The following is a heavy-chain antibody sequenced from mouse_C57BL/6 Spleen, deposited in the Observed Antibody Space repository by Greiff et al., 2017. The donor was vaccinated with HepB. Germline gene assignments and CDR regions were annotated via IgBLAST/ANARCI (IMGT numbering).Heavy chain of an antibody. CDR3: AYTVWFAY. Sequence: VQLQQPGAELVKPGASVKLSCKASGYTFTSYWMQWVKQRPGQGLEWIGEIDPSDSYTNYNQKFKGKATLTVDTSSSTAYMQLSSLTSEDSAVYYCAYTVWFAYWGQGTLVTVSA. D-gene: IGHD1-1*01. V-gene: IGHV1-50*01. CDR1: GYTFTSYW. CDR2: IDPSDSYT. J-gene: IGHJ3*01.